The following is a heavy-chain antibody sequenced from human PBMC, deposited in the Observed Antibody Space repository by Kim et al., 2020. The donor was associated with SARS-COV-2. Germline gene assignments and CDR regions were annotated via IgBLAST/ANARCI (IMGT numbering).Heavy chain of an antibody. CDR1: GFTFSSYG. D-gene: IGHD6-13*01. Sequence: GGSLRLSCAASGFTFSSYGMHWVRQAPGKGLEWVAVISYDGSNKYYADSVKGRFTISRDNSKNTLYLQMNSLRAEDTAVYYCAKSGPSSSWYWGQGTLVTVSS. CDR2: ISYDGSNK. CDR3: AKSGPSSSWY. V-gene: IGHV3-30*18. J-gene: IGHJ4*02.